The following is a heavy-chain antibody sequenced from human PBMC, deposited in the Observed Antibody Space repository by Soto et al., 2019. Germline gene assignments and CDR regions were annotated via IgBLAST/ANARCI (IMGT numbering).Heavy chain of an antibody. CDR1: GFTVSSNY. D-gene: IGHD1-20*01. CDR2: IYSGGST. V-gene: IGHV3-66*01. Sequence: GGSLRLSCAASGFTVSSNYMSWVRQAPGKGLEWVSVIYSGGSTYYADSVKGRFTISRDNSKNTLYLQMNSLRAEDTAVYYCARELPHPLYNWNHSANAFDIWGQGTMVTVSS. CDR3: ARELPHPLYNWNHSANAFDI. J-gene: IGHJ3*02.